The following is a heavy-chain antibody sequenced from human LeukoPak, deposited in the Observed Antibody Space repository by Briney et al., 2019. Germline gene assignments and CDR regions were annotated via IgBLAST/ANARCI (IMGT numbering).Heavy chain of an antibody. CDR3: ARDPTIITSSRITIFGVVKSPYNWFDP. CDR2: INPSGGST. Sequence: ASVKVCCKASGYTFTSYYIHWVRQAPGQGVEWMGIINPSGGSTTYAQKFQGRVTMTSDTSTSTVYMELSSLRSEDTAVYYCARDPTIITSSRITIFGVVKSPYNWFDPWGQGTLVTVSS. J-gene: IGHJ5*02. V-gene: IGHV1-46*01. CDR1: GYTFTSYY. D-gene: IGHD3-3*01.